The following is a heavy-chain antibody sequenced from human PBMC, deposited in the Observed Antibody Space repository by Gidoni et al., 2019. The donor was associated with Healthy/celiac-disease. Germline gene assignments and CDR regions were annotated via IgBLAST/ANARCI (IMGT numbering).Heavy chain of an antibody. CDR1: GYSFTSYW. J-gene: IGHJ1*01. D-gene: IGHD6-19*01. CDR2: IYPGDSDT. Sequence: EVQLVQSGAEVKKPGESLKISCKGSGYSFTSYWIGWVRQMPGKGLEWMGFIYPGDSDTRYSPSFQGQVTISADKSISTAYLQWSSLKASDTAMYYCARRTAVAADAEYFQHWGQGTLVTVSS. V-gene: IGHV5-51*01. CDR3: ARRTAVAADAEYFQH.